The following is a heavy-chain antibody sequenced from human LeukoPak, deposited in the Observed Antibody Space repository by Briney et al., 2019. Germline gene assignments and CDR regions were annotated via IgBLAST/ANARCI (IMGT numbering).Heavy chain of an antibody. CDR1: GGSISRSSYY. Sequence: SETLSLTCNVSGGSISRSSYYWGWVRQTPGKGLEWIGSIYYSGSTYYNPSLKSRVTISVDTSKNQFSLKLSSVTAADTAVYYCARDPFPDYGDYAAPLALDIWGQGTMVTVFS. V-gene: IGHV4-39*07. D-gene: IGHD4-17*01. CDR2: IYYSGST. J-gene: IGHJ3*02. CDR3: ARDPFPDYGDYAAPLALDI.